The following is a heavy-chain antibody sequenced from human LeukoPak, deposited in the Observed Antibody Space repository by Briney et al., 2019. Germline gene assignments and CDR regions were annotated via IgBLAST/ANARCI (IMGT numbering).Heavy chain of an antibody. D-gene: IGHD2/OR15-2a*01. Sequence: ASVTVSCKASGYTFTGYYMHWVRQAPGQGLEWMGRINPNSGGTNYAQKFQGRVTMTRDTSISTAYMELRSLRSDDTAVYYCARVFSMDDFDYWGQGTLVTVSS. CDR2: INPNSGGT. J-gene: IGHJ4*02. V-gene: IGHV1-2*06. CDR3: ARVFSMDDFDY. CDR1: GYTFTGYY.